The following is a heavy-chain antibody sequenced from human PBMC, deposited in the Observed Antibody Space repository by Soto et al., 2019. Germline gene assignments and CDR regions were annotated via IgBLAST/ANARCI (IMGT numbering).Heavy chain of an antibody. CDR1: GFTFSTYW. V-gene: IGHV3-74*01. CDR3: ANARLLWFGEFEIDS. CDR2: IDSDGSMT. Sequence: SLRLSCAASGFTFSTYWMHWVRQTPGKGLVWVSHIDSDGSMTTYADSVKGRFTISREKSKNTLYLQMNNLRAEDTAVYYCANARLLWFGEFEIDSWGQGTLVTVSS. J-gene: IGHJ4*02. D-gene: IGHD3-10*01.